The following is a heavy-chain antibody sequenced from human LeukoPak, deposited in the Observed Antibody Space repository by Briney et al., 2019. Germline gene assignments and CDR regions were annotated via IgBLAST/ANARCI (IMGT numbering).Heavy chain of an antibody. Sequence: SETLSLTCAVYGGSFSGYYWSWIRQPPGKGLEWIGEINHSGSTNYNPSLKSRVTISVDTSKNQFSLKLSSVTAADTAVYYCARATRQDSYYYYYMDVWGKGTTVTVSS. J-gene: IGHJ6*03. V-gene: IGHV4-34*01. CDR1: GGSFSGYY. CDR3: ARATRQDSYYYYYMDV. CDR2: INHSGST.